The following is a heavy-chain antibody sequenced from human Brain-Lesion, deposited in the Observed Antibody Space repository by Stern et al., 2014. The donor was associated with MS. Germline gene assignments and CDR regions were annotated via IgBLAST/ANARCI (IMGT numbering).Heavy chain of an antibody. CDR3: ARGRVVPGFQYYAKDV. D-gene: IGHD2-2*01. CDR2: IFNSGST. V-gene: IGHV4-61*02. Sequence: VQLVESGPGLVKPSQTLSLSCTVSGGSISSGGYYWSWIRQPAGKGLEWIGRIFNSGSTSYNPSLKSRVPISIATSKNQFSLRLNPMTAADTAVYYCARGRVVPGFQYYAKDVWGQGTTVIVSS. CDR1: GGSISSGGYY. J-gene: IGHJ6*02.